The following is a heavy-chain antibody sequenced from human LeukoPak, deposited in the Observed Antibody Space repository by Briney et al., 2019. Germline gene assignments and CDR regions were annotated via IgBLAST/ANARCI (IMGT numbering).Heavy chain of an antibody. J-gene: IGHJ4*02. Sequence: GASVKVSCKASGYTFTGYFMHWVRQAPGQGLEWMGWINPNSGDANYAQKFQGRVTMTRDTSISTAYMDLSRLRSDDTAVYYCARDERYDSSGYPFDYWGQGTLVTVSS. V-gene: IGHV1-2*02. CDR2: INPNSGDA. CDR1: GYTFTGYF. CDR3: ARDERYDSSGYPFDY. D-gene: IGHD3-22*01.